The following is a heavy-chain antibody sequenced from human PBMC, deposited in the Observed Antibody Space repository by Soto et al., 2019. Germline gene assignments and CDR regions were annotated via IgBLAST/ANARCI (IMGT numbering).Heavy chain of an antibody. D-gene: IGHD6-13*01. CDR3: ARARTYSSSWYPYYFDY. CDR2: IYYSGST. J-gene: IGHJ4*02. CDR1: GGSISSGGYY. Sequence: QVQLQESGPGLVKPSQTLSLTCTVSGGSISSGGYYWSWIRQHPGKGLEWIGYIYYSGSTYYNPSLKSRVTISVDPSKNQFSLKLSSVTAADTAVYYCARARTYSSSWYPYYFDYWGQGTLVTVSS. V-gene: IGHV4-31*03.